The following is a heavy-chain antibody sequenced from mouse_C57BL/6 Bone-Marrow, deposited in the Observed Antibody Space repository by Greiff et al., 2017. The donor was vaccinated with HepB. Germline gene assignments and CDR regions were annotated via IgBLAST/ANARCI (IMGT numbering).Heavy chain of an antibody. CDR1: GFTFSDYY. CDR2: ISNGGGST. D-gene: IGHD1-3*01. Sequence: DVMLVESGGGLVQPGGSLKLSCAASGFTFSDYYMYWVRQTPEKRLEWVAYISNGGGSTYYPDTVKGRFTISRDNAKNTLYLQMSRLKSVDTAMYYCASGESSWFAYWGQGTLVTVSA. V-gene: IGHV5-12*01. CDR3: ASGESSWFAY. J-gene: IGHJ3*01.